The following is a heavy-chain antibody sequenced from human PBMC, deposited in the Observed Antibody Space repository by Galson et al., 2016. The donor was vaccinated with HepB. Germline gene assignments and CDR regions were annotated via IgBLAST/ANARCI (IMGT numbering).Heavy chain of an antibody. CDR3: ARGPFALGDRKVYDFDY. CDR1: GFIFSSYS. J-gene: IGHJ4*02. V-gene: IGHV3-30-3*01. CDR2: ISYDGSNK. Sequence: SLRLSCAASGFIFSSYSMHWVCQAPGKGLEWVAVISYDGSNKYYADSVKGRFTISRYISKNTLYLQMNSLRAEDTAVYYCARGPFALGDRKVYDFDYWGQGTLVTVSS. D-gene: IGHD3-16*01.